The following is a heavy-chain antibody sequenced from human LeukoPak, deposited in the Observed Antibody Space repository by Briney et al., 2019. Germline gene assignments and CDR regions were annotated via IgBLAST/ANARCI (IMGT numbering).Heavy chain of an antibody. CDR3: ARAVKQQLVLWRTNYYYMDV. CDR2: INPNSGGT. Sequence: ASVKVSCKASGYTFTGYYMHWVRQAPGQGLEWMGWINPNSGGTNYAQKFQGRVTMTRDTSISTAYMELSRLRSDDTAVYYCARAVKQQLVLWRTNYYYMDVWGKGTTVTISS. CDR1: GYTFTGYY. V-gene: IGHV1-2*02. J-gene: IGHJ6*03. D-gene: IGHD6-13*01.